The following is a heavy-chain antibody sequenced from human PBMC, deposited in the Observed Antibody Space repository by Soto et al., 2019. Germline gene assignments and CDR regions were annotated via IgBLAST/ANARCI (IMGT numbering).Heavy chain of an antibody. D-gene: IGHD5-18*01. V-gene: IGHV3-30*04. CDR1: GFTLSSYS. Sequence: QVQLVESGGGVAQPGRSLRLFCAASGFTLSSYSLHWVRQSPGKGLEWVAAISSDGTEKHYADSVKGRFTISRDNSKNTLSLQLNSLRTEDTAVYYCARLFGFSYGPANRGMDDWVQGTTVTVSS. CDR2: ISSDGTEK. J-gene: IGHJ6*02. CDR3: ARLFGFSYGPANRGMDD.